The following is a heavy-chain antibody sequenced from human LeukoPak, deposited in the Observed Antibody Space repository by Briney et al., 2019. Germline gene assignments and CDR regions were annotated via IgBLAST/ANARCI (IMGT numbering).Heavy chain of an antibody. Sequence: SQTLSLTCTVSGGSISSGDYYWSWIRQSPGKGLEWIGYIYYSGSTYYNPSPKSRVTISVDTSKNQFPLKLSSVTAADTAVYYCANYDSSGSKNDAFDIWGQGTMVTVSS. CDR3: ANYDSSGSKNDAFDI. CDR1: GGSISSGDYY. CDR2: IYYSGST. D-gene: IGHD3-22*01. V-gene: IGHV4-30-4*08. J-gene: IGHJ3*02.